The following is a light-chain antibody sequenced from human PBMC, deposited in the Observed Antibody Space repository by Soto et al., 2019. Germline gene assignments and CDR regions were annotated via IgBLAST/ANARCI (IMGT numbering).Light chain of an antibody. V-gene: IGKV3-20*01. J-gene: IGKJ3*01. CDR3: QQYGSSPRVT. CDR1: QSVSSSY. Sequence: ELVLTQSPGTLSLSPGERATLSCRASQSVSSSYLAWYQQKPGQAPRLLIYGASSRATGIPDRFTASWSGTYFTITISRLEPEDSAVYYCQQYGSSPRVTFGPGTKVDIK. CDR2: GAS.